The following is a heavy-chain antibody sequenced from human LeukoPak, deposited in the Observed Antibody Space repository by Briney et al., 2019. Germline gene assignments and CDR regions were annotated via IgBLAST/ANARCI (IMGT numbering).Heavy chain of an antibody. V-gene: IGHV3-66*02. D-gene: IGHD2/OR15-2a*01. Sequence: GGSLRLSCAASGFTVSSNYMSWVRQAPGKGLEWVSVIYSGGSTYYADSVKGRFTISRDNSKNTLYLQMNSLRAEDTAVYYCARATTLRYYFDYWGQGTLVTVSS. CDR2: IYSGGST. CDR1: GFTVSSNY. J-gene: IGHJ4*02. CDR3: ARATTLRYYFDY.